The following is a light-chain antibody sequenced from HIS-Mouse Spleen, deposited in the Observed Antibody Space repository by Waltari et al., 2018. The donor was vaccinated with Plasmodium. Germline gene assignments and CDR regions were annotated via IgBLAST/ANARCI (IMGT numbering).Light chain of an antibody. CDR2: GAS. J-gene: IGKJ2*01. V-gene: IGKV3-20*01. CDR3: QQYGSSPLYT. CDR1: QSVSRSY. Sequence: EIVLTQSPGTLSLSPGERATLSYRASQSVSRSYLAWYQQKPGQAPRLLIYGASSSATGIPDRFSGSGSGTDFTLTISRLEPEDFAVYYCQQYGSSPLYTFGQGTKLEIK.